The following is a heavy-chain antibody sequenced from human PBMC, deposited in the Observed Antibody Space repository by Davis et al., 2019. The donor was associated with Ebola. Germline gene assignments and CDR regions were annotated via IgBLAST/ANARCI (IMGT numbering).Heavy chain of an antibody. Sequence: GESLKLSCAASGFTFSNAWMNWVRQAPGKGLEWVGRIKSKTDGGTTDYAAPVKGRFTISRDDSKNTLYLQMNSLKTEDTAVYYCTTPQCYYDSSGYPTCFDYWGQGTLVTVSS. CDR1: GFTFSNAW. V-gene: IGHV3-15*07. D-gene: IGHD3-22*01. J-gene: IGHJ4*02. CDR3: TTPQCYYDSSGYPTCFDY. CDR2: IKSKTDGGTT.